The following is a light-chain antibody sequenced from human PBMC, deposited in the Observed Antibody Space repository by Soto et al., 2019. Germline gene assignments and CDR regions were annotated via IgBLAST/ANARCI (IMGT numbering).Light chain of an antibody. CDR1: SSSFGAGYD. V-gene: IGLV1-40*01. J-gene: IGLJ2*01. CDR3: QSYDSRLSGFVV. CDR2: GNN. Sequence: QSVLTQPPSVSGAPGQRVTISCTGSSSSFGAGYDVHWYQQIPGTAPKLLISGNNNRPSGVPDRFSGSKSGASASLAITGLQAEDEADYYCQSYDSRLSGFVVFGGGTQLTVL.